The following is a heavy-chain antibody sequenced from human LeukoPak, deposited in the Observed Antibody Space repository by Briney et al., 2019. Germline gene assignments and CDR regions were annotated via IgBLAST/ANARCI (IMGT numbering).Heavy chain of an antibody. D-gene: IGHD4-17*01. CDR2: IWYDGSNK. J-gene: IGHJ6*02. V-gene: IGHV3-33*01. CDR3: ARGDYGDYQRGLYYCYGMDV. CDR1: GFTFSSYG. Sequence: GGSLRLSCAASGFTFSSYGMHWVRQAPGKGLEWVAVIWYDGSNKYYADSVKGRFTISRDNSKNTLYLQMNSLRAEDTAVYYCARGDYGDYQRGLYYCYGMDVWGQGTTVTVSS.